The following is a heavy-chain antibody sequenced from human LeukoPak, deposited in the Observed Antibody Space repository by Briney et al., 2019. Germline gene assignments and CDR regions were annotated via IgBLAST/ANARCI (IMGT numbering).Heavy chain of an antibody. CDR1: GFTFSSYG. CDR2: ISSSSSYI. D-gene: IGHD1-26*01. J-gene: IGHJ3*02. V-gene: IGHV3-21*01. CDR3: ARDGPGIVGATVAFDI. Sequence: GGSLRLSCAASGFTFSSYGMHWVRQAPGKGLEWASSISSSSSYIYYADSVKGRFTISRDNAKNSLYLQMNSLRAEDTAVYYCARDGPGIVGATVAFDIWGQGTMVTVSS.